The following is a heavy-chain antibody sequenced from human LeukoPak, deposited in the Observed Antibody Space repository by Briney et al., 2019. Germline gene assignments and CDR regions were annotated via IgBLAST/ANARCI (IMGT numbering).Heavy chain of an antibody. D-gene: IGHD5-18*01. Sequence: ASVKVSCKASGGTFSSYAISWVRQAPGQGLEWMGGSIPIFGTANYAQKFQGRVTITADESTSTAYMELSSLRSEDTAVYYCAGGPNLGYSYGYTSGYYYGMDVWGQGTTVTVSS. J-gene: IGHJ6*02. V-gene: IGHV1-69*13. CDR2: SIPIFGTA. CDR3: AGGPNLGYSYGYTSGYYYGMDV. CDR1: GGTFSSYA.